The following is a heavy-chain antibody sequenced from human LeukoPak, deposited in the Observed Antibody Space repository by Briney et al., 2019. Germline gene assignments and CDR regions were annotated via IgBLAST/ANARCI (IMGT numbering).Heavy chain of an antibody. CDR3: AKDSCSSTSCYGYGGAFDT. CDR1: GFTFSSYA. Sequence: GGSLRLSCAASGFTFSSYAMSWVRQAPGKGLEWVSAISGSGGSTYYADSVKGRFTISRDNSKNTLYLQMNSLRAEDTAVYYCAKDSCSSTSCYGYGGAFDTWGQGTMVTVSS. D-gene: IGHD2-2*01. V-gene: IGHV3-23*01. J-gene: IGHJ3*02. CDR2: ISGSGGST.